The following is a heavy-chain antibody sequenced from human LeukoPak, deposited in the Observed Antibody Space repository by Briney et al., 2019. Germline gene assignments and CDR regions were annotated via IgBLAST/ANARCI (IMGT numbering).Heavy chain of an antibody. Sequence: ASVKVSCKASGYSFTSHYMHWVRQAPGQGLEWMGLINPSGSSTLYAQKFQGRVTMTRDMSTSTDYMELSSLRSEDTAIYYCARDNSVGDNAWWFDPWGQGTLVTVSS. CDR2: INPSGSST. J-gene: IGHJ5*02. D-gene: IGHD1-26*01. CDR1: GYSFTSHY. V-gene: IGHV1-46*01. CDR3: ARDNSVGDNAWWFDP.